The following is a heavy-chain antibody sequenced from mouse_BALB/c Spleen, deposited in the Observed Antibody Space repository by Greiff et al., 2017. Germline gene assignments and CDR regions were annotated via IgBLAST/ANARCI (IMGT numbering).Heavy chain of an antibody. J-gene: IGHJ3*01. CDR1: GYAFSSYW. D-gene: IGHD2-10*01. V-gene: IGHV1-80*01. CDR2: IYPGDGDT. Sequence: QVQLQQSGAELVRPGSSVKISCKASGYAFSSYWMNWVKQRPGQGLEWIGQIYPGDGDTNYNGKFKGKATLTADKSSSTAYMQLSSLTSEDSAVYVCARSGAYYGNYWFAYWGQGTLVTVSA. CDR3: ARSGAYYGNYWFAY.